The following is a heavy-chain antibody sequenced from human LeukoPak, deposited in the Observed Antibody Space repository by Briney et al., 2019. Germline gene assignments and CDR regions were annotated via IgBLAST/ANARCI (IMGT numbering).Heavy chain of an antibody. J-gene: IGHJ4*02. V-gene: IGHV4-34*01. D-gene: IGHD5-18*01. Sequence: SETLSLTCAVYGGSFSGYYWSWIRQPPGKGLEWIGEINHSGSTNYNPSLKSRVTIPVDTSKNQFSLKLSSVTAADTAVYYCARGGQLWASDYWGQGTLVTVSS. CDR3: ARGGQLWASDY. CDR2: INHSGST. CDR1: GGSFSGYY.